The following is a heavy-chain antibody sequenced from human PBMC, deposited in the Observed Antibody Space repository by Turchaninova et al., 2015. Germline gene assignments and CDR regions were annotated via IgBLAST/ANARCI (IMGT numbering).Heavy chain of an antibody. V-gene: IGHV4-38-2*01. CDR2: IYQSGNT. J-gene: IGHJ4*02. CDR1: GYSISSGYY. Sequence: QVQLQESGPGLVKPSETLSLTCAVSGYSISSGYYWGWSRQPPGKGLEWVGSIYQSGNTYSNPSLTGRVTRAVDTSKNQFALKLSAVTAADTAVYYCWRHTRPTFDYWGQGTLVIVSS. CDR3: WRHTRPTFDY.